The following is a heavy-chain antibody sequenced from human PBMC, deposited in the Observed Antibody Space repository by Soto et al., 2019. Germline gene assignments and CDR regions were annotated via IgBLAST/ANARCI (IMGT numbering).Heavy chain of an antibody. J-gene: IGHJ6*02. Sequence: SGPTLVNPTQTLTLTFTFSGFSLSTSGVGVGWIRPPPGKALEWLALIYWNDDKRYSPYLKSRLTTTKDTSKNQVVLTMTNMDPVDTATYYCAHSQGVLRYVYWLPRDGMDVWGQGTTVTVSS. V-gene: IGHV2-5*01. CDR2: IYWNDDK. CDR3: AHSQGVLRYVYWLPRDGMDV. CDR1: GFSLSTSGVG. D-gene: IGHD3-9*01.